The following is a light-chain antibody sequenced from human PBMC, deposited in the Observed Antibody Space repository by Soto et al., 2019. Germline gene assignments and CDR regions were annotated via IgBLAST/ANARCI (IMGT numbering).Light chain of an antibody. V-gene: IGLV2-14*03. J-gene: IGLJ1*01. CDR1: SSDVGAYNY. Sequence: QSALTQPASVSGSPGQSISISCTGTSSDVGAYNYVSWHQQHPGKAPKLIIHDVSNRPSWAPNRFSGSKSGNTASLTISGLQAEDEAEYYCSSYTSSRTYVFGTGTKVTVL. CDR3: SSYTSSRTYV. CDR2: DVS.